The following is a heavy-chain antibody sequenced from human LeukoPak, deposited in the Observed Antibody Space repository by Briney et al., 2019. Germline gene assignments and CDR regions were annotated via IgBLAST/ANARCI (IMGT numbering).Heavy chain of an antibody. D-gene: IGHD3-16*01. J-gene: IGHJ4*02. V-gene: IGHV3-23*01. CDR2: ISDSGGNT. CDR3: AQDEGFSWHVWWDH. CDR1: GFTFSSYG. Sequence: PGGSLRLSCAASGFTFSSYGMSWVRQAPGKGLEWVSAISDSGGNTFYADSVKGRFTISRDTSKNTLYLQMNSLRAEDTAVYYCAQDEGFSWHVWWDHWGQGTLVTVSS.